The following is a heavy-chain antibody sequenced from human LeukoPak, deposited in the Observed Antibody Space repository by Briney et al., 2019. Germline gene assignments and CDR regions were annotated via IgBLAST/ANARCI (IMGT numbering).Heavy chain of an antibody. CDR3: ARLLEHYYFDASGYYDDDY. CDR2: IDPNIGTT. V-gene: IGHV1-2*02. D-gene: IGHD3-22*01. J-gene: IGHJ4*02. Sequence: GASVKVSCKASGYTFTGFYMHWVRQAPGQGLEWMGWIDPNIGTTKYSQKFQGGVTMTRDTSISEVYMELSRLRSDDTAVYYCARLLEHYYFDASGYYDDDYWGQGTPIIVSS. CDR1: GYTFTGFY.